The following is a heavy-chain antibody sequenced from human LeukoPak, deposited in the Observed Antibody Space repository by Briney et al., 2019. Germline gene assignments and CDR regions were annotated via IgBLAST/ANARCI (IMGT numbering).Heavy chain of an antibody. CDR3: AKISIHDSSPYIDS. J-gene: IGHJ4*02. D-gene: IGHD3-22*01. V-gene: IGHV3-30*02. CDR1: GFTFSSYA. CDR2: IRYDGSDK. Sequence: GGSLRLSCAASGFTFSSYAMSWVRQAPGKGLEWVAFIRYDGSDKYYADSVKGRFTISRDNSKNTLYLQMNSLRTEDTAVYYCAKISIHDSSPYIDSWGQGTLVTVSS.